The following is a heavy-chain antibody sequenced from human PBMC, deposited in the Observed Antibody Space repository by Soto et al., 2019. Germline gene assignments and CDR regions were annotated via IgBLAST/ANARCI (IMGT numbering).Heavy chain of an antibody. CDR3: TTCMTTVIGEPYYFDY. D-gene: IGHD4-17*01. J-gene: IGHJ4*02. V-gene: IGHV3-15*01. Sequence: PGGSLRLSCAASGFTFTNAWMSWVRQAPGKGLEWVGRIKSKTDGGTTDYAAPVKGRFTISRDDSKNTLYLQMNSLKTEDTAVYYCTTCMTTVIGEPYYFDYWGQGTLVTVSS. CDR2: IKSKTDGGTT. CDR1: GFTFTNAW.